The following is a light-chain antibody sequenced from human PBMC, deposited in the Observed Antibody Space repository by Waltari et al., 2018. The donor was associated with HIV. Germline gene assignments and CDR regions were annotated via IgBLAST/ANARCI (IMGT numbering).Light chain of an antibody. J-gene: IGLJ3*02. CDR2: LNSDGSH. CDR3: QTWGTGKV. Sequence: QLVLTQSPSASASLGASVKLTCTLSSGHSSYAIAWHQQQPEKGPRYLMKLNSDGSHSKGDGVPDLFSGSSSGAERYLTISSLQSEDEADYYCQTWGTGKVFGGGTKLTVL. CDR1: SGHSSYA. V-gene: IGLV4-69*01.